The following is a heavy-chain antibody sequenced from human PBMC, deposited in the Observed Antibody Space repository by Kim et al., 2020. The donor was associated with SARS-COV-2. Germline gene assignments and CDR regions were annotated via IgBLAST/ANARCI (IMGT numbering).Heavy chain of an antibody. CDR3: ARRSAGVDW. CDR2: GTT. V-gene: IGHV4-34*01. Sequence: GTTNYNPSLKSRVTLSVDTSKNQFYRRMTSVTAADAAVYYCARRSAGVDWWGQGTPVTVSS. J-gene: IGHJ4*02.